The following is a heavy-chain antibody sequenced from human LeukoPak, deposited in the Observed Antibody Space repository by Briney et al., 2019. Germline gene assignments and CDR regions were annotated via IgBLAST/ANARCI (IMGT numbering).Heavy chain of an antibody. CDR3: TTRLAQSYSYGMDV. J-gene: IGHJ6*02. V-gene: IGHV3-7*01. CDR2: IKQDGSEK. Sequence: GGSLRLSCAASGFTFSSYWMSWVRQAPGKGLEWVANIKQDGSEKYYVDSVKGRFTISRDNAKNSLYLQMNSLRAEDTAVYYCTTRLAQSYSYGMDVWGQGTTVTVSS. CDR1: GFTFSSYW. D-gene: IGHD3-16*02.